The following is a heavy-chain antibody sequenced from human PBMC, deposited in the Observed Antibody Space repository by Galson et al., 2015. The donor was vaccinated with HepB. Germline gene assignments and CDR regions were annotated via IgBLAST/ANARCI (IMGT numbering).Heavy chain of an antibody. CDR2: IFSGGST. CDR3: AKAYSSSWSGRYFDL. V-gene: IGHV3-66*01. CDR1: GFTVSTKY. J-gene: IGHJ2*01. D-gene: IGHD6-13*01. Sequence: SLRLSCAASGFTVSTKYVSWVRQAPGKGLEWVSAIFSGGSTDYADSMKGRFIISGDNSKDTLSLQMNSLRADDTALYYCAKAYSSSWSGRYFDLWGRGTLVTVSS.